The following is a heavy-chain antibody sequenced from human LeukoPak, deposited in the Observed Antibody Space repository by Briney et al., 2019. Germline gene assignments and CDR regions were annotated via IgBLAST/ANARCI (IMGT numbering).Heavy chain of an antibody. CDR3: ARDPVLRYFDWSRTCCYYGMDG. J-gene: IGHJ6*02. CDR2: IYYSMST. Sequence: SQTLSLSCTVSGGSLSRTAYYWSWTRQHPGTGLEWIVYIYYSMSTYYNPFLTCRATISADTPKHQFSLKLSCVTDADTDVYYCARDPVLRYFDWSRTCCYYGMDGWGQGTTVTVS. CDR1: GGSLSRTAYY. V-gene: IGHV4-31*02. D-gene: IGHD3-9*01.